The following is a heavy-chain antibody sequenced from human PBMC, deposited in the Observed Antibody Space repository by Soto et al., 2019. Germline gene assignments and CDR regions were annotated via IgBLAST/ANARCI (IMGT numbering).Heavy chain of an antibody. V-gene: IGHV4-39*01. J-gene: IGHJ5*02. Sequence: SETQSLTCPVSGGYISSSSYYWGWIRQPPGKGLEWIGSIYYSGSTYYNPSLKSRVTISVDTSKNQFSLKLSSVTAADTAVYYCARQTAVARTFDPWGQGTLVTVSS. CDR2: IYYSGST. CDR3: ARQTAVARTFDP. D-gene: IGHD6-19*01. CDR1: GGYISSSSYY.